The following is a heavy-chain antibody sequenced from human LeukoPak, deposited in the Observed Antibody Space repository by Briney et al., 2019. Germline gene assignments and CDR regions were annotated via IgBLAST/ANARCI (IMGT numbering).Heavy chain of an antibody. CDR2: INHSRST. CDR3: ARRGSGSYYNDLMDY. V-gene: IGHV4-34*01. D-gene: IGHD3-10*01. J-gene: IGHJ4*02. CDR1: GGSFSGYY. Sequence: SETLSLTCAVYGGSFSGYYWSWIRQPPGKGLEWIGEINHSRSTNYNPSLKSRVTISVDTSKNQFSLKLSSVTAADTAVYYCARRGSGSYYNDLMDYWGQGTLVTVSS.